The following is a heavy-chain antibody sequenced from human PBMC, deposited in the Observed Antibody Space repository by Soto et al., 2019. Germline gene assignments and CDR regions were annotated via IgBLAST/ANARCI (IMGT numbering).Heavy chain of an antibody. CDR1: GYTFMSYA. CDR2: ISDYSGNT. CDR3: ARWGAGLDDS. Sequence: QVQLVQSGAEVKKPGASVKLSCKASGYTFMSYAISWVPQAPGKGLEGRGWISDYSGNTNYAQKFQGRVTMTTDTSTSTVYMERRSLRSEDTAVYYCARWGAGLDDSWGQGTLVTVSS. J-gene: IGHJ4*02. V-gene: IGHV1-18*01. D-gene: IGHD6-19*01.